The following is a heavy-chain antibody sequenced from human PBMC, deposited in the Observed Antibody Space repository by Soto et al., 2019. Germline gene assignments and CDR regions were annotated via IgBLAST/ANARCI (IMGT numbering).Heavy chain of an antibody. J-gene: IGHJ6*02. V-gene: IGHV3-15*01. D-gene: IGHD3-3*01. CDR3: VTASDDLRSGSGRRDYYYGMDV. CDR2: IKSKTDGGTT. Sequence: GGSLRLSCAASGITFSNAWMSWVRQAPGKGLDWVGRIKSKTDGGTTNYAAPVTGRFTIARDDSKTTLYLQMNSLKTEDTAVYYCVTASDDLRSGSGRRDYYYGMDVWGQGTTVTVSS. CDR1: GITFSNAW.